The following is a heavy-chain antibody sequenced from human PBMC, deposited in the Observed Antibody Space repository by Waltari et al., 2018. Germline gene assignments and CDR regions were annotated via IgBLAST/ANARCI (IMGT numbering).Heavy chain of an antibody. D-gene: IGHD6-6*01. CDR2: MNPNSGNT. V-gene: IGHV1-8*03. J-gene: IGHJ5*02. CDR1: GSTFPAYF. CDR3: ARGYSSSSWFDP. Sequence: QVQLVQSGAEVKKPGASVKVSCKASGSTFPAYFLHWLRQAPGQGLELIGWMNPNSGNTGYAQKFQGRVTITRNTSISTAYMELSSLRSEDTAVYYCARGYSSSSWFDPWGQGTLVTVSS.